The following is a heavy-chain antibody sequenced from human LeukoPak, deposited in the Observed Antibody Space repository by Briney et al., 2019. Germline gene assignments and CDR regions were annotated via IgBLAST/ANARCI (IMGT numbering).Heavy chain of an antibody. J-gene: IGHJ4*02. V-gene: IGHV3-53*01. CDR3: ARRDIVVVVSASDY. Sequence: GGSLRLSCAASGFTVSSNYMSWVRQAPGKGLEWVSVIYSGGSTYYADSVKGRLTMSRDNSKNTVYLQMNSLRVDDTAVYYCARRDIVVVVSASDYWGQGTLVTVSS. CDR1: GFTVSSNY. D-gene: IGHD2-15*01. CDR2: IYSGGST.